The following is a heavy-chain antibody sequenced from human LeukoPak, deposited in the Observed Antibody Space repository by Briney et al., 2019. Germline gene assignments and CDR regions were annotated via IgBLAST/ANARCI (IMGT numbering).Heavy chain of an antibody. CDR3: ARGPYSYASSGAFDI. J-gene: IGHJ3*02. CDR1: GDSISSGDYY. V-gene: IGHV4-61*09. CDR2: ISSNVIT. Sequence: SQTLSLTCTVSGDSISSGDYYWSWIRQPAGEGLEWIGHISSNVITNYNPSLKSRVTISVDTSKNQFSLKLSSVTAADTAVYFCARGPYSYASSGAFDIWGQGTMVTVSS. D-gene: IGHD3-22*01.